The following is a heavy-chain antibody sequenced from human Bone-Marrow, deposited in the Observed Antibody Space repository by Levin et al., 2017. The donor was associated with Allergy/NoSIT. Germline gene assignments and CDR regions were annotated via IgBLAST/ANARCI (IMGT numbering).Heavy chain of an antibody. CDR1: GYTFTSYA. J-gene: IGHJ6*03. CDR2: INTNTGNP. Sequence: GESLKISCKASGYTFTSYAMNWVRQAPGQGLEWMGWINTNTGNPTYAQGFTGRFVFSLDTSVSTAYLQISSLKAEDTAVYYCARDLPNEQQPTHYYCDYMDVWGKGTTVTVSS. CDR3: ARDLPNEQQPTHYYCDYMDV. V-gene: IGHV7-4-1*02. D-gene: IGHD6-13*01.